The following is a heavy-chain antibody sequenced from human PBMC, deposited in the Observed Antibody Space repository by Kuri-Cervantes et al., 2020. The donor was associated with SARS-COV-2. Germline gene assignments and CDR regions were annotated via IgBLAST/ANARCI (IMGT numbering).Heavy chain of an antibody. J-gene: IGHJ4*02. CDR2: IYHSGST. Sequence: SQTLSLTCAVSGYSISSGYYWGWIRQPPGKGLEWIGSIYHSGSTYYNPSLKSRVTISVDTSKNQISLKLSSVTAADTAVYYCARLSSIAAPTDYWGQGTLVTVSS. V-gene: IGHV4-38-2*01. CDR3: ARLSSIAAPTDY. D-gene: IGHD6-6*01. CDR1: GYSISSGYY.